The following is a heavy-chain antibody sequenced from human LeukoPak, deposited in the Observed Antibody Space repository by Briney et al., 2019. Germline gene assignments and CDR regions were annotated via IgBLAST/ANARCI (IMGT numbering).Heavy chain of an antibody. CDR3: AKDWDDYYGSGSYFDY. Sequence: PGGSLRLSCAGSGFTFSSHAMSWVRQAPGEGLEWVSVISGSGGTTYYADSVQGRFTISRDNSKNTLYLHMNSLRPEDTAVYYCAKDWDDYYGSGSYFDYWGQGTLVTVSS. J-gene: IGHJ4*02. D-gene: IGHD3-10*01. V-gene: IGHV3-23*01. CDR2: ISGSGGTT. CDR1: GFTFSSHA.